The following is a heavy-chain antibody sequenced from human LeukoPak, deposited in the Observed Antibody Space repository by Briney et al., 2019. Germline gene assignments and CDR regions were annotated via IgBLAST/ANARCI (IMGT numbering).Heavy chain of an antibody. D-gene: IGHD5-24*01. CDR2: ISSSSIYI. V-gene: IGHV3-21*01. CDR3: ARIDGFQFDY. J-gene: IGHJ4*02. CDR1: GFTFSSYS. Sequence: GGSLRLSCAASGFTFSSYSMNGVGPAPAKELEWVSSISSSSIYIYYADSVKARFTISRDNAKNSLYLQMNSQSAEETAVYYCARIDGFQFDYWGQGTLVTVST.